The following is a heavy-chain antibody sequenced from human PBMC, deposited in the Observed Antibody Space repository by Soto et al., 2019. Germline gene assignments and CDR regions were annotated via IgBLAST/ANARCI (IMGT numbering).Heavy chain of an antibody. CDR2: IRSKANIYAT. CDR3: TRQVAGTEYYYYYGMDV. CDR1: GFTFSSFA. D-gene: IGHD6-19*01. J-gene: IGHJ6*01. V-gene: IGHV3-73*01. Sequence: PGGSLRLSCAASGFTFSSFAMSWVSLASGKGLERVGRIRSKANIYATAYAASVKGRFTISRDDSKNTAYLQMNSLKTEDTALYYCTRQVAGTEYYYYYGMDVWGQGTTVTVSS.